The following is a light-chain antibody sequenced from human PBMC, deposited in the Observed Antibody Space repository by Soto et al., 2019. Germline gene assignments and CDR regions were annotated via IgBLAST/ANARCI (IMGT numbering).Light chain of an antibody. CDR1: QNIYTW. V-gene: IGKV1-5*03. J-gene: IGKJ2*01. CDR2: EAS. CDR3: QQYNTFWT. Sequence: DIQMTQSPATLSASVGDRVTITCRASQNIYTWLAWYQQQPGKAPKILIYEASSLETGVPSRFSGSGSGTEFTLTISSLHPDDFATYYCQQYNTFWTLGQGTKVDIK.